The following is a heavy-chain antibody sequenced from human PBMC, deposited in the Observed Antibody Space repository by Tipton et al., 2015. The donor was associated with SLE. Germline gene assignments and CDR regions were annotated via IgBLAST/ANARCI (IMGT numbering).Heavy chain of an antibody. V-gene: IGHV4-31*03. CDR2: IYYSGST. J-gene: IGHJ2*01. CDR1: GGSISSGGYY. Sequence: LRLSCTVSGGSISSGGYYWSWLRQLPGKGLEWIGYIYYSGSTFYNPSLKSRVSISVDRSNNQFSLKLNSVTAADTAVYYCARGYCTGGGCQLMYFDLWGRGTLVTVSS. CDR3: ARGYCTGGGCQLMYFDL. D-gene: IGHD2-8*02.